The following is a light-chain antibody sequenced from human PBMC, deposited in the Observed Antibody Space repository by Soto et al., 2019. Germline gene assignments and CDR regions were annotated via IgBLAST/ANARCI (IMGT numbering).Light chain of an antibody. CDR2: EGG. Sequence: QSVLTQPASVSGSPGQSITISCTGTSSDVGNYNLVSWYQQYPGKAPKLMIYEGGKRPSGVSNRFSGSKSRNTASLTISGLQAEDEADYYCCSFALRSTLIFGGGTKLTVL. CDR3: CSFALRSTLI. V-gene: IGLV2-23*01. CDR1: SSDVGNYNL. J-gene: IGLJ2*01.